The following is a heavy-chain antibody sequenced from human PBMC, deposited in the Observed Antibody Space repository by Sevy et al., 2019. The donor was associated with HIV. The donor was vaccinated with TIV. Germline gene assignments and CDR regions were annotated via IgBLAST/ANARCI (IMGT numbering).Heavy chain of an antibody. V-gene: IGHV3-48*02. Sequence: GGSLRLSCVASGFRFSDEPMNWVRQAPGKGLEWISNIRSDSSVMSYADTVRGRFTVSRDNARNSLSLQLNSLRDEDTALCYCVRDTQFGFDYWGQGTLVTVSS. CDR2: IRSDSSVM. CDR3: VRDTQFGFDY. J-gene: IGHJ4*02. CDR1: GFRFSDEP. D-gene: IGHD3-16*01.